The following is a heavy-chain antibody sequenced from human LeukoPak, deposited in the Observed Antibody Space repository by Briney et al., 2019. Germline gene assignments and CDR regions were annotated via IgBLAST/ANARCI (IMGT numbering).Heavy chain of an antibody. V-gene: IGHV3-30*18. CDR3: AKAHLLDWLLPFDY. Sequence: LGGSLRLSCAASEFTFSSYAMHWVRQAPGKGLEWVALVSNDGGDKYYADSVKGRFTISRDNSKNTLYLQMNSLRGEDTGVYYCAKAHLLDWLLPFDYWGQGTLVTVSS. CDR1: EFTFSSYA. D-gene: IGHD3/OR15-3a*01. CDR2: VSNDGGDK. J-gene: IGHJ4*02.